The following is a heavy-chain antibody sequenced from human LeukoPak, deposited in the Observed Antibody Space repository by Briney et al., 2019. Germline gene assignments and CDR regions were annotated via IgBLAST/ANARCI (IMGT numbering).Heavy chain of an antibody. J-gene: IGHJ4*02. CDR1: GFTFDDYG. Sequence: PGGSLRLSCATSGFTFDDYGMSWVRPAPGKGLEWVSGINWNGGRTGYADSVKGRFSISRDNAKNALYLQMNSLRAEDTALYYCASGVVAANYFDYWGQGTLVTVSS. V-gene: IGHV3-20*04. CDR2: INWNGGRT. CDR3: ASGVVAANYFDY. D-gene: IGHD2-15*01.